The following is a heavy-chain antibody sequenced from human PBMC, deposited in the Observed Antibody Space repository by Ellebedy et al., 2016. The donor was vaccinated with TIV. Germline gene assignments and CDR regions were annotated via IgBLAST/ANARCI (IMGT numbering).Heavy chain of an antibody. V-gene: IGHV4-39*01. CDR3: VRHVYYDFWTGYYRIDQ. CDR1: GAFIATDNYY. J-gene: IGHJ5*02. Sequence: GSLRLXXAVSGAFIATDNYYWGWIRQPPGKGLAWIGSLYYTGSTYYTPSLKSRVTISADTSKNQFSLELSSVTAADTAVYYCVRHVYYDFWTGYYRIDQWGQGTLVTVSS. D-gene: IGHD3-3*01. CDR2: LYYTGST.